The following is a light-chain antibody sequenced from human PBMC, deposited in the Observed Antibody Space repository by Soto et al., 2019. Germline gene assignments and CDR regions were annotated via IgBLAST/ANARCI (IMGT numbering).Light chain of an antibody. Sequence: QSALTQPASVSWSPGQSITISCTGTSSDIGGYYYVSWYQHHPGKAPKLLIYQVTNRPSRVSNRFSGSKSGNTASLTISGLQADDEADYYCTSYSSSDIFYVFGTGTKVTVL. J-gene: IGLJ1*01. CDR3: TSYSSSDIFYV. V-gene: IGLV2-14*01. CDR2: QVT. CDR1: SSDIGGYYY.